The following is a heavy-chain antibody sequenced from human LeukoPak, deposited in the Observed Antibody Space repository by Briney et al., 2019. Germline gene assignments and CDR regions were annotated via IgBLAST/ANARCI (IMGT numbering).Heavy chain of an antibody. D-gene: IGHD5-24*01. CDR1: GFTFTNYA. CDR2: ISGSGDFT. V-gene: IGHV3-23*01. CDR3: AKDGARDGYNYPDY. J-gene: IGHJ4*02. Sequence: PGGPLRLSCAASGFTFTNYAMSWVRQAPGKGLEWVSDISGSGDFTYYADSVKGRFTISRDKSKNTLYLQMNSLRAEDTAVYYCAKDGARDGYNYPDYWGQGTLVTVSS.